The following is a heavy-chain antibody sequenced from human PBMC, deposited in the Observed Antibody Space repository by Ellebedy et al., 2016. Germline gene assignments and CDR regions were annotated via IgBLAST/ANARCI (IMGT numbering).Heavy chain of an antibody. D-gene: IGHD4-17*01. V-gene: IGHV3-23*01. Sequence: GESLKISXVASGFAFRNFFMSWFRQAPGGGLEWVSTISAGGDITFSADSVKGRFTISRDNSRDTLYLQMNSLRAEDTAVYYCYYGHYSASWGQGTLVTVSS. CDR3: YYGHYSAS. J-gene: IGHJ4*02. CDR1: GFAFRNFF. CDR2: ISAGGDIT.